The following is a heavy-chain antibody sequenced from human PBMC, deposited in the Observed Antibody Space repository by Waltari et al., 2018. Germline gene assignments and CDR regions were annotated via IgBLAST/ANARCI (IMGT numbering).Heavy chain of an antibody. CDR3: ARGGHYDYIWGSYPSPLGAFDI. D-gene: IGHD3-16*02. CDR1: GGPISSHY. V-gene: IGHV4-59*11. CDR2: IYYSGST. J-gene: IGHJ3*02. Sequence: QVQLQESGPGLVKPSETLSLTCTVSGGPISSHYWSWIRQPPGKGLEWIGYIYYSGSTNYNPSLKSRVTISVDTSKNQFSLKLSSVTAADTAVYYCARGGHYDYIWGSYPSPLGAFDIWGQGTMVTVSS.